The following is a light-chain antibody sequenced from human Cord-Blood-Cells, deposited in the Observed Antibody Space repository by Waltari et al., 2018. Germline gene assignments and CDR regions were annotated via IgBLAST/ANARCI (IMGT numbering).Light chain of an antibody. CDR2: EGS. CDR1: SSDVGRYNL. Sequence: QSALTQPASVSGSPGQSITIPCTGTSSDVGRYNLVSWYQQHPGKAPKLLIYEGSKRPSGFSNRFSGSKSGNTASLAISGLQAEDESDYYCCSYAGSSTFNVVFGGGTKLTIL. CDR3: CSYAGSSTFNVV. J-gene: IGLJ2*01. V-gene: IGLV2-23*03.